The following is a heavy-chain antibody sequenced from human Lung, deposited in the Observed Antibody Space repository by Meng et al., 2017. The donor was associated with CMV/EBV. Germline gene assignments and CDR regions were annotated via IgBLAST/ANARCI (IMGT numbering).Heavy chain of an antibody. CDR1: DESFSEYL. CDR3: ARGRVMSTGTSLYFDL. CDR2: ADHAGDT. D-gene: IGHD1-1*01. Sequence: LSCAVDDESFSEYLWNWIRQTPGKGLEWIGEADHAGDTNYNPSLKSRVGMTLDTSLRHFSLHLRSVTAADTATYYCARGRVMSTGTSLYFDLWGPGTLVTVSS. V-gene: IGHV4-34*01. J-gene: IGHJ4*01.